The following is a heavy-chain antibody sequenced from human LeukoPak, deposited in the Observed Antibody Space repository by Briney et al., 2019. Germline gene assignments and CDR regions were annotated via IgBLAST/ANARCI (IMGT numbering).Heavy chain of an antibody. D-gene: IGHD6-13*01. J-gene: IGHJ4*02. CDR3: ARAAAAGTDY. CDR1: GGSFSGYY. V-gene: IGHV4-34*01. Sequence: LSETLSLTCAVYGGSFSGYYWSWIRQPPGKGLEWIGEINHSGSTNYNPSLKSRVTISVDTSKNQFSLKLSSVTAADTAVYYCARAAAAGTDYWGQGTLVTVSS. CDR2: INHSGST.